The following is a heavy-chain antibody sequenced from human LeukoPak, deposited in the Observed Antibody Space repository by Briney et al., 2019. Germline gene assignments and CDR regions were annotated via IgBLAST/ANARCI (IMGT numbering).Heavy chain of an antibody. D-gene: IGHD3-3*01. J-gene: IGHJ4*02. V-gene: IGHV4-39*01. CDR1: GGSISSSSYF. CDR3: ASHDFWSGHYFDY. Sequence: PSETLSLTCTVSGGSISSSSYFWGWIRQPPGKGLERIGSIYYSGSTYYKPSLKSRVTISVGTSKNQFSLKLSSVTAADTAVYYCASHDFWSGHYFDYWGQGTLVTVSS. CDR2: IYYSGST.